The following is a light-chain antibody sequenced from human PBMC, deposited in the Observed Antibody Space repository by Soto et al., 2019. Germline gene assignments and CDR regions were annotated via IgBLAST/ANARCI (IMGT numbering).Light chain of an antibody. V-gene: IGKV4-1*01. CDR1: QSVLYNSNDKNY. J-gene: IGKJ2*01. CDR2: WAS. Sequence: DIVMTQSPDSLAVSLGERATINCKSSQSVLYNSNDKNYLAWYQRKPGQPPKLLIYWASTRESGVPDRFSGSGFGTDFTLTISTLQAEDVAVYYCQQYYSTPQTFGQGTKLEIK. CDR3: QQYYSTPQT.